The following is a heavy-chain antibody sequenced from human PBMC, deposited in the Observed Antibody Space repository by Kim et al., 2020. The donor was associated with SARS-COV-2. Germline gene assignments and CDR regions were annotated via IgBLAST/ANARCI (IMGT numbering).Heavy chain of an antibody. CDR2: IYYSGST. V-gene: IGHV4-39*01. J-gene: IGHJ3*02. Sequence: SETLSLTCTVSGGSISSSSYYWGWIRQPPGKGLEWIGSIYYSGSTYYNPSLKSRVTISVDTSKNQFSLKLSSVTAADTAVYYCARTPEYYDAFDIWGQGTMVTVSS. D-gene: IGHD2-8*01. CDR3: ARTPEYYDAFDI. CDR1: GGSISSSSYY.